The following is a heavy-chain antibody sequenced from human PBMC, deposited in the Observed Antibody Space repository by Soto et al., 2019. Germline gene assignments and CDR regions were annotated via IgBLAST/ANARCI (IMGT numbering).Heavy chain of an antibody. J-gene: IGHJ4*02. Sequence: GESLKISCKGSGYSFTSYWISWVRQMPGKGLEWMGRIDPSDSYTNYSPSFQGHVTISADKSISTAYLQWSSLRASDTAIYYCARQSYDYVWGSHRPSFDYWGQGTLVTVSS. V-gene: IGHV5-10-1*01. CDR2: IDPSDSYT. CDR3: ARQSYDYVWGSHRPSFDY. CDR1: GYSFTSYW. D-gene: IGHD3-16*02.